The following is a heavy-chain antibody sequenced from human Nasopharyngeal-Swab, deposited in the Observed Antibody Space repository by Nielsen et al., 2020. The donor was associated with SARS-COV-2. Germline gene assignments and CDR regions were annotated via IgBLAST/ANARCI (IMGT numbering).Heavy chain of an antibody. V-gene: IGHV4-39*01. Sequence: SETLSLTCTVSGRSLSSSSYYWGWIRQPPGKGLEWIGNIYYSGSTYYNPSLKSRVTISVDTSKNQFSLKLSSVTAADTAVYYCARGYYDILTGWMGYFQHWGQGTLVTVSS. CDR3: ARGYYDILTGWMGYFQH. D-gene: IGHD3-9*01. J-gene: IGHJ1*01. CDR1: GRSLSSSSYY. CDR2: IYYSGST.